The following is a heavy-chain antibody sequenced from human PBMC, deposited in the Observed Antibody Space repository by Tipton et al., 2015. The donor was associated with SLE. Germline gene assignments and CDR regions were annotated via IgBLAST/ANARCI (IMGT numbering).Heavy chain of an antibody. Sequence: GSLRLSCAASGFTFSSYSMSWVRQAPGKGLEWVANIKQDGSEKYYVDSVKGRFTISRDNAKNSLYLQMNSLRAEDTAVYYCAGSSDAFDIWGQGTMVTVSS. CDR2: IKQDGSEK. CDR1: GFTFSSYS. V-gene: IGHV3-7*03. CDR3: AGSSDAFDI. D-gene: IGHD2-15*01. J-gene: IGHJ3*02.